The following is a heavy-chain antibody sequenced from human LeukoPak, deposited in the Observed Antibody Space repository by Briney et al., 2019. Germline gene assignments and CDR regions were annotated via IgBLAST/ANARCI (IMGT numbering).Heavy chain of an antibody. Sequence: ASVKVSCKASGYTFTSYAMNWVRQAPGQGLEWMGWINTNTGNPTYAQGFTGRFVFSLDTSVSTAYLQICSLKAEDTAVYYCARDPQKNSIAVAGTGWFDPWGQGTLVTVSS. V-gene: IGHV7-4-1*01. CDR2: INTNTGNP. J-gene: IGHJ5*02. CDR1: GYTFTSYA. CDR3: ARDPQKNSIAVAGTGWFDP. D-gene: IGHD6-19*01.